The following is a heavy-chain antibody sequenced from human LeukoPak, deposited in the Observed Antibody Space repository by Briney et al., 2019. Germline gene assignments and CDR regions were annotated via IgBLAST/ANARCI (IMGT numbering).Heavy chain of an antibody. CDR3: ARDVGYKYGAYFDY. CDR2: TYYRSKWYN. V-gene: IGHV6-1*01. J-gene: IGHJ4*02. D-gene: IGHD5-18*01. CDR1: GDSVSSNSAA. Sequence: SQTLSLTCAISGDSVSSNSAAWNWIRQSPSRGLEWLGRTYYRSKWYNDYAVSVKGRIAINPDTSKNQFSLQLNSVTPEDTAVYFCARDVGYKYGAYFDYWGQGTLVTVSS.